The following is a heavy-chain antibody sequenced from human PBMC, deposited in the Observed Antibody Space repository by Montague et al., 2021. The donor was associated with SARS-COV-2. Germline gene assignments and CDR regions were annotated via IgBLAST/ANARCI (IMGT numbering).Heavy chain of an antibody. CDR1: GGFISDSYY. Sequence: SETLSLTCIVSGGFISDSYYWAWIRQAPGKGLEWLGSLYRSGSVXSNPSLKSRVSISVDMSKNHFSLRLTSATAAETAVYYCVRGAEEAHFAMDVWGQGTTVTVSS. CDR3: VRGAEEAHFAMDV. CDR2: LYRSGSV. D-gene: IGHD3-10*01. J-gene: IGHJ6*02. V-gene: IGHV4-39*02.